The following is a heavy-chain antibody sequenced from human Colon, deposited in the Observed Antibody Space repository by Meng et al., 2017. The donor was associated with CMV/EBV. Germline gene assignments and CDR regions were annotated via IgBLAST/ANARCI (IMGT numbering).Heavy chain of an antibody. CDR1: EFTFSSYA. CDR2: IYPGDSDT. Sequence: GGSLRLSCVGSEFTFSSYAMSWVRQAPGKGLEWMGIIYPGDSDTRYNPSFEGQVTFSVDKSISSAYLQFNGLRASDTAIYYCARLGYCTSSACKGYNYGMNVWGQGTTVTVSS. J-gene: IGHJ6*02. CDR3: ARLGYCTSSACKGYNYGMNV. D-gene: IGHD2-8*02. V-gene: IGHV5-51*01.